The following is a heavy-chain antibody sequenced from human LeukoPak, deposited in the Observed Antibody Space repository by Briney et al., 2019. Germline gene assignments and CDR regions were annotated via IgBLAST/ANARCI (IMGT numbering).Heavy chain of an antibody. D-gene: IGHD3-22*01. CDR1: GFTFSNYA. CDR3: AKDPGYDSSGNYYY. V-gene: IGHV3-23*01. CDR2: LSGGGGST. J-gene: IGHJ4*02. Sequence: PGGSLRLSCAASGFTFSNYAMSWVRQAPGKGLEWVSTLSGGGGSTYYAASVRGRFTISRDNSKNTLYLQMNSLRAEDTAVYYCAKDPGYDSSGNYYYWGQGTLVTVSS.